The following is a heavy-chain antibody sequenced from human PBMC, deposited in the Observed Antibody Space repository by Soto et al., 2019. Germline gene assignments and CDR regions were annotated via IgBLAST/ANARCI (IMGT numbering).Heavy chain of an antibody. V-gene: IGHV4-30-4*01. CDR1: GASISRGDYF. J-gene: IGHJ4*02. CDR2: IYDSGSF. Sequence: SETLSLTCTVSGASISRGDYFWSRIRQSTGKGLEWIGYIYDSGSFYYNPSLKSRVSMSVDKSKNQFSLKLRSVTAADTAVYYCAREKGYISGPKDFDYWGQGTLVTVSS. D-gene: IGHD5-12*01. CDR3: AREKGYISGPKDFDY.